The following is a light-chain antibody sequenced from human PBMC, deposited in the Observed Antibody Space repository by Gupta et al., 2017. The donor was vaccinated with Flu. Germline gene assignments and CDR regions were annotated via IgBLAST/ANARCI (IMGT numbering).Light chain of an antibody. CDR1: QSFSSNL. Sequence: TLSLSPGERATLSCGASQSFSSNLLAWYQQKPGLAPRLLIYDAFNRTAGTPDRFSGSGSGTDFTLTISRLEPEDSAVYYCQQYVGSPPWTFGQGTKLEI. V-gene: IGKV3D-20*01. CDR3: QQYVGSPPWT. CDR2: DAF. J-gene: IGKJ2*02.